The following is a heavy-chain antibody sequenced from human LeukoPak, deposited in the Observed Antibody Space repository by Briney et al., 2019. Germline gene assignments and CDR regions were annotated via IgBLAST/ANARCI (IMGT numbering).Heavy chain of an antibody. Sequence: GGSLRLSCAASGFTFSSYGMHWVRQAPGKGLEWVAVISYDGSNKYYADSVKGRFTISRDNSKNTLYLQMNSLRAEDTAVYYCAKGGGRLSGWYVSDWGQGTLATVSS. CDR3: AKGGGRLSGWYVSD. J-gene: IGHJ4*02. V-gene: IGHV3-30*18. D-gene: IGHD6-19*01. CDR2: ISYDGSNK. CDR1: GFTFSSYG.